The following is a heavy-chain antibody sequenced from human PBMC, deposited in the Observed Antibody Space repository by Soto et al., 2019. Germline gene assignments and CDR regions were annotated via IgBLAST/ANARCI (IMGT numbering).Heavy chain of an antibody. D-gene: IGHD6-19*01. CDR2: VSGIDGRT. Sequence: PGGSLRLSCAASGFTFSNYGMSWVRQAPGKGLEWVSGVSGIDGRTYYADSVKNRFTISRDNSKNTLYLQMNSLRAEDTAVYYCAKDTVAGPGPHWGQGTLVTVSS. V-gene: IGHV3-23*01. CDR3: AKDTVAGPGPH. J-gene: IGHJ4*02. CDR1: GFTFSNYG.